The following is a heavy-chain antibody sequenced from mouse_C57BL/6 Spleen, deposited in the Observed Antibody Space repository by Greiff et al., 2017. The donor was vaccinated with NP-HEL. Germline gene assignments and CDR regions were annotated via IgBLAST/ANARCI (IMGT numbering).Heavy chain of an antibody. CDR2: INPNNGGT. V-gene: IGHV1-26*01. CDR1: GYTFTDYY. J-gene: IGHJ3*01. CDR3: CYYGSSYGFAY. Sequence: EVQLQQSGPELVKPGASVKISCKASGYTFTDYYMNWVKQSHGKSLEWIGDINPNNGGTSYNQKFKGKATLTVDKSSSTAYMELRSLTSEDSAVYYCCYYGSSYGFAYWGQGTLVTVSA. D-gene: IGHD1-1*01.